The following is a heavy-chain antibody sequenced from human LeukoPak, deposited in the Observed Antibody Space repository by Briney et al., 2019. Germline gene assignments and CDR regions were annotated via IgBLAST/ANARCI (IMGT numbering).Heavy chain of an antibody. CDR3: ARVAARRGNWFDP. V-gene: IGHV1-8*01. CDR1: GYTFTSYD. D-gene: IGHD6-6*01. J-gene: IGHJ5*02. CDR2: VNPNSGNT. Sequence: ASVKVSCKASGYTFTSYDINWVRQATGQGLEWMGWVNPNSGNTGYAQKFQGRVTMTRNTSISTAYMELSSLRSEDTAVYYCARVAARRGNWFDPWGQGTLVTVSS.